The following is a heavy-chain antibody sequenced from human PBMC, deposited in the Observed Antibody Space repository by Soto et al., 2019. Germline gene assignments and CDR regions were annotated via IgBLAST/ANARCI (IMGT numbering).Heavy chain of an antibody. J-gene: IGHJ4*02. CDR2: IILIFGTA. D-gene: IGHD2-8*01. CDR1: GGTFSGYA. V-gene: IGHV1-69*13. CDR3: AGYYCSNGAWYSHFEY. Sequence: SVKVSCKASGGTFSGYAISWVRQAPGQGLEWMGGIILIFGTANYAQKFQGRVTITADESTSTAYMELSSLRSEDTAVYYCAGYYCSNGAWYSHFEYWGQGTPGHASS.